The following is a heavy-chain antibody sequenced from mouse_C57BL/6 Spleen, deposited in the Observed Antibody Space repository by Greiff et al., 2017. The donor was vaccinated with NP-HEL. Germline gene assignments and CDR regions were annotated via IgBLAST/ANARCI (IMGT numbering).Heavy chain of an antibody. CDR1: GYAFSSYW. V-gene: IGHV1-80*01. Sequence: LQQSGASVKISCKASGYAFSSYWMNWVKQRPGKGLEWIGQIYPGDGDTNYNGKFKGKATLTADKSSSTAYKLLSSLTSEDSAVYFCARFTTVVATPYWYFDVWGTGTTVTVSS. J-gene: IGHJ1*03. CDR3: ARFTTVVATPYWYFDV. CDR2: IYPGDGDT. D-gene: IGHD1-1*01.